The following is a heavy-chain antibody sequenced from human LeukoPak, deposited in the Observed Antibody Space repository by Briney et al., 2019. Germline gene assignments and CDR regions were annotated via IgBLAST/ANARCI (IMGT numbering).Heavy chain of an antibody. Sequence: GGSLRLSCTASGFIFSRAWMSWVRQAPGKGLEWVGHIKSRGDGGTADYGAPVKDRFTISRDDSKNTVYLQMNNLQSEDTALYYCTTDHTDFNRYIGLGGTGVLWGQGTLATVSS. J-gene: IGHJ4*02. CDR2: IKSRGDGGTA. D-gene: IGHD2-2*02. CDR3: TTDHTDFNRYIGLGGTGVL. V-gene: IGHV3-15*01. CDR1: GFIFSRAW.